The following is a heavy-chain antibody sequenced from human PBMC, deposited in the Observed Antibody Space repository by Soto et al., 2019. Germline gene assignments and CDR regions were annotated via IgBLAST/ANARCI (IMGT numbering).Heavy chain of an antibody. Sequence: GSLRLSCAAPVFTFSSYAMNWVRQAPGKGLEWVSSVSANGRNTYYADSVKGRFTVSRDKSKNALFLQLDSLRVEDTAIYYCAKDLSSLGWLALGAPFDSWGPGTLVTVSS. J-gene: IGHJ4*02. CDR3: AKDLSSLGWLALGAPFDS. V-gene: IGHV3-23*01. D-gene: IGHD3-22*01. CDR1: VFTFSSYA. CDR2: VSANGRNT.